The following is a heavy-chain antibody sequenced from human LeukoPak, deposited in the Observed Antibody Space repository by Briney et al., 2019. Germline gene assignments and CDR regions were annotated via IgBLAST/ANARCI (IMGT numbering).Heavy chain of an antibody. D-gene: IGHD3-22*01. J-gene: IGHJ4*02. CDR3: ARDLYYYDSSGLSYADKYYFDY. CDR1: DDSITMYY. CDR2: INHSGST. Sequence: KPSETLSLTCSVSDDSITMYYWTWIRQPPGKGLEWIGEINHSGSTNYNPSLKSRVTISVDTSKNQFSLKLSSVTAADTAVYYCARDLYYYDSSGLSYADKYYFDYWGQGTLVTVS. V-gene: IGHV4-34*01.